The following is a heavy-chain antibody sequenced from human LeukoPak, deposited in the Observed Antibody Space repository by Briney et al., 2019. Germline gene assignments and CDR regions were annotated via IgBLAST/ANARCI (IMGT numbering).Heavy chain of an antibody. CDR3: ARGGYYYYDSSGYDY. D-gene: IGHD3-22*01. J-gene: IGHJ4*02. CDR1: GYTYTGYY. Sequence: GASVKVSCKASGYTYTGYYMHWVRQAPGQGLEWMGRINPNSGGTNYAQKFQGRVTMTRDTSISTAYMELSRLGSDDTAVYYCARGGYYYYDSSGYDYWGQGTLVTVSS. V-gene: IGHV1-2*06. CDR2: INPNSGGT.